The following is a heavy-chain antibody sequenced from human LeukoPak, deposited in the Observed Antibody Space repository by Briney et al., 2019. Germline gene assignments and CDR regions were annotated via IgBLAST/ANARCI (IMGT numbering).Heavy chain of an antibody. CDR2: INQDGSEK. V-gene: IGHV3-7*01. CDR1: GFTFSGYW. D-gene: IGHD6-13*01. CDR3: ARESTAGYNSSWYGFRN. Sequence: GGSLRLSCAASGFTFSGYWMRWVRQAPGKGVEWVANINQDGSEKYYEDSVNGQFTISRDNPKNSLFLQMGSLRVDDTAVYYCARESTAGYNSSWYGFRNWGQGTLVSVSS. J-gene: IGHJ1*01.